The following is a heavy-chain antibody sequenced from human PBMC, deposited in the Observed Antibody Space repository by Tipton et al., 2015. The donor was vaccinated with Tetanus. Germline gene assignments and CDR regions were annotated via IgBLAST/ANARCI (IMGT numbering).Heavy chain of an antibody. J-gene: IGHJ4*02. Sequence: SLRLSCATSGLFFKNAWMNCVRQAPGKGLEWVGRIKSTTDGGTTDYAARVRDRFSISRDDSQNTLFLQMNSIKTGDAGVYYCNASGIVGSVYRVDYWGRGTLVVVSS. CDR1: GLFFKNAW. CDR2: IKSTTDGGTT. CDR3: NASGIVGSVYRVDY. V-gene: IGHV3-15*07. D-gene: IGHD2-21*01.